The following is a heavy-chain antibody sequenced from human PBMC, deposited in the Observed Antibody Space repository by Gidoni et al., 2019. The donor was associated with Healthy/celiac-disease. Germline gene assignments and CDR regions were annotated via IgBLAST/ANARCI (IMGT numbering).Heavy chain of an antibody. D-gene: IGHD1-26*01. CDR1: GYTFTSHG. CDR3: ARTPLGGPDGRTYYFDY. J-gene: IGHJ4*02. V-gene: IGHV1-18*01. Sequence: QVQLVQSGAEVTKPEASAKVSCKASGYTFTSHGISWVRQAPGQGLEWMGWISAYNGNTNYAQTLQGRVTMTTDTSTSTAYMELRSLRSDDTAVYYCARTPLGGPDGRTYYFDYWGQGTLVTVSS. CDR2: ISAYNGNT.